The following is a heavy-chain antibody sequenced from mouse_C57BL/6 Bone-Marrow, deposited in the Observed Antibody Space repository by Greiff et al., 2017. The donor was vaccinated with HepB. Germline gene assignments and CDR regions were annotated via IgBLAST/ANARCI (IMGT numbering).Heavy chain of an antibody. J-gene: IGHJ1*03. CDR3: ARRRDYSNWYFDV. D-gene: IGHD2-5*01. CDR2: IHPNSGST. CDR1: GYTFTSYW. V-gene: IGHV1-64*01. Sequence: VQLQQSGAELVKPGASVKLSCKASGYTFTSYWMHWVKQRPGQGLEWIGMIHPNSGSTNYNEKFKSKATLTVDKSSSTAYMQLSSLTSEDSAVYYCARRRDYSNWYFDVWGTGTTVTVSS.